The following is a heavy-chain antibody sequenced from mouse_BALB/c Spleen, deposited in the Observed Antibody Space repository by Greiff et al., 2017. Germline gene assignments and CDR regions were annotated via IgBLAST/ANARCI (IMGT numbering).Heavy chain of an antibody. J-gene: IGHJ3*01. Sequence: DVMLVESGGDLVKPGGSLKLSCAASGFTFSSYGMSWVRQTPDKRLEWVATISSGGSYTYYPDSVKGRFTISRDNAKNTLYLQMSSLKSEDTAMYYCAREEYGNYGTYWGQGTLVTVSA. CDR2: ISSGGSYT. V-gene: IGHV5-6*02. CDR3: AREEYGNYGTY. CDR1: GFTFSSYG. D-gene: IGHD2-10*02.